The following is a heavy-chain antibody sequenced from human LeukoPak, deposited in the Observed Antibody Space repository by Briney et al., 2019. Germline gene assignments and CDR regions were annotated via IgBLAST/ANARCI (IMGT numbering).Heavy chain of an antibody. Sequence: GGSLRLSCAASGFTFSSDALSWVRQAPGKGLEWVSLISGSGGRTDYADSVKGRFTISRDNSKNTLYLQMNSLRAEDTAVYYCAKDRITMVRGVISRYFDYWGQGTLVTVSS. CDR3: AKDRITMVRGVISRYFDY. CDR2: ISGSGGRT. V-gene: IGHV3-23*01. CDR1: GFTFSSDA. J-gene: IGHJ4*02. D-gene: IGHD3-10*01.